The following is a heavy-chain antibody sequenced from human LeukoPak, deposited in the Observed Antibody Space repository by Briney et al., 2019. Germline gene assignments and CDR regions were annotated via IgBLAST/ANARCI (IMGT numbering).Heavy chain of an antibody. D-gene: IGHD1-26*01. Sequence: PGGSLRLSCAASGFTFSAFSMNWVRQAPGKGLEWVSAISSSSSDIYYADSVKGRFTISRDNAKNSLYLQMNSLRAEDTAVYYCARVAGGSYYGRQTDYWGQGTLVTVSS. J-gene: IGHJ4*02. CDR1: GFTFSAFS. V-gene: IGHV3-21*01. CDR3: ARVAGGSYYGRQTDY. CDR2: ISSSSSDI.